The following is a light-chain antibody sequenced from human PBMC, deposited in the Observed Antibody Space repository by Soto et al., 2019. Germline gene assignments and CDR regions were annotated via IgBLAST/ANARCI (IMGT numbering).Light chain of an antibody. CDR2: DAS. V-gene: IGKV1-5*01. J-gene: IGKJ1*01. CDR3: QQYDTYSRT. CDR1: QSLTSW. Sequence: DIQMTQSPSTLSASVGDRVTINCRASQSLTSWLAWYQQKTGKPPKILMYDASSLERGVPSRFSGSGSGTEFTLTISRLQPDDFETYYCQQYDTYSRTFGQGTKVDIK.